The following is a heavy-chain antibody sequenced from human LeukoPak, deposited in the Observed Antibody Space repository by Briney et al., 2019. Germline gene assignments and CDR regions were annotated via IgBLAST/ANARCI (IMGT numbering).Heavy chain of an antibody. CDR3: AKTFAYCSGGSCLAVYYFDN. CDR2: ISGGGSTT. Sequence: GGSLRLSCAASGLTFNSYAMFWVRQAPGKGLEWVSGISGGGSTTYYADSVKGRFTISRDNSKNTLYLQMNSLRAEDTALYYCAKTFAYCSGGSCLAVYYFDNWGQGTLVTVSS. D-gene: IGHD2-15*01. CDR1: GLTFNSYA. V-gene: IGHV3-23*01. J-gene: IGHJ4*02.